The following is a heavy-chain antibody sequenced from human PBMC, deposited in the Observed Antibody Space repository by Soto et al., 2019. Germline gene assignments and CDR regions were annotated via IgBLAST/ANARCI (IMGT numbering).Heavy chain of an antibody. Sequence: PGGSLRLSCAASGFTFSSYAMTWVRQAPGKGLEWVSVISGSGTNTYYAGSVKGRVTISRDNSNNTLWLQMDRLSAEDTAIYYCAKGGTNDYAPLDFCGQGT. D-gene: IGHD2-8*01. CDR2: ISGSGTNT. CDR1: GFTFSSYA. V-gene: IGHV3-23*01. J-gene: IGHJ4*02. CDR3: AKGGTNDYAPLDF.